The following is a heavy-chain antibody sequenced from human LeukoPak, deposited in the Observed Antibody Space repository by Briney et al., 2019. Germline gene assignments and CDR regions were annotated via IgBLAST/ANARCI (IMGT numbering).Heavy chain of an antibody. D-gene: IGHD6-13*01. CDR1: GFTFSSYA. CDR2: ISGSGGST. J-gene: IGHJ1*01. Sequence: GGSLRLSCAASGFTFSSYAMSWVRQAPGKGLEWVSAISGSGGSTYYADSVKGRFTISRDNSKNTLYLQMNSLRAEDTAVYYCAKDLYAAGSRYEYFQHWGQGTLVTVSS. CDR3: AKDLYAAGSRYEYFQH. V-gene: IGHV3-23*01.